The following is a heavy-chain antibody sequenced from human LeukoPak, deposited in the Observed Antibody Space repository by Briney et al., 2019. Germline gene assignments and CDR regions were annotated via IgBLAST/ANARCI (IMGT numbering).Heavy chain of an antibody. CDR2: IYTSGST. CDR1: GGSISSYY. CDR3: ARVNCSSTSCYLFWFDP. Sequence: KASETLSLTCTVSGGSISSYYWSWIRQPAGKGLEWIGRIYTSGSTNYNPSLKSRVTMSVDTSKNQFSLKLSSVTAADTAVYCCARVNCSSTSCYLFWFDPWGQGTLVTVSS. V-gene: IGHV4-4*07. J-gene: IGHJ5*02. D-gene: IGHD2-2*01.